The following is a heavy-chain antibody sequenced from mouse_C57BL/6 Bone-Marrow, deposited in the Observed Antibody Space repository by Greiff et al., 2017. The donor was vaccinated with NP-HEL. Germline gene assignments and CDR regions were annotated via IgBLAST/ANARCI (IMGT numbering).Heavy chain of an antibody. Sequence: EVQLVESGGGLVKPGGSLKLSCAASGFTFSSYAMSWVRQTPEKRLEWVATISDGGSYPYYPANVKGRVTISRDNAKNNMYLHMSHRKSEYTAMYFCASDEFADVTQFAYGGRGTLVTVSA. D-gene: IGHD2-12*01. CDR1: GFTFSSYA. CDR2: ISDGGSYP. V-gene: IGHV5-4*01. CDR3: ASDEFADVTQFAY. J-gene: IGHJ3*01.